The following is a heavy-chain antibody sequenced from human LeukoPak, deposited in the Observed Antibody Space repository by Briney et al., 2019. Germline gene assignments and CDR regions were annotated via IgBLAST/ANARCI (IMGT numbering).Heavy chain of an antibody. V-gene: IGHV4-39*07. J-gene: IGHJ6*02. CDR2: INHSGST. CDR1: GGSISSGTHY. CDR3: ASQRLRRGIYYYYGMDV. D-gene: IGHD4-17*01. Sequence: SETLSLTCAVSGGSISSGTHYWNWIRQHPGKGLEWIGEINHSGSTNYNPSLKSRVTTSVDTSKNQFSLKLSSVTAADTAVYYCASQRLRRGIYYYYGMDVWGQGTTVTVSS.